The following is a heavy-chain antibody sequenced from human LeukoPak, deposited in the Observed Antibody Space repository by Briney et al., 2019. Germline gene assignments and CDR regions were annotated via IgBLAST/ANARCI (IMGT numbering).Heavy chain of an antibody. D-gene: IGHD3-3*01. V-gene: IGHV1-24*01. Sequence: ASVKVSCKLSGYTGIELSMHWVRQVPGKGLEWMGGFDPEDGETKFAQKFQGRVTMTEDTSTDTAYMELSRLTSEDTAVYYCATHTISGVVTYASLIWGRGTLVTVSS. CDR3: ATHTISGVVTYASLI. J-gene: IGHJ3*02. CDR1: GYTGIELS. CDR2: FDPEDGET.